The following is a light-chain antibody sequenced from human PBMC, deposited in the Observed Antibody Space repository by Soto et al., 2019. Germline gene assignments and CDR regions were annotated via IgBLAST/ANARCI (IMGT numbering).Light chain of an antibody. CDR3: SSYTSSGTGV. CDR2: DVS. CDR1: SNDIGGYNY. Sequence: QSALIQPASVSGSPGQSITISCTGTSNDIGGYNYVSWYQQHPGKAPKLMIYDVSDRPSGVSNRFSGSKSGNTASLTISGLLAEDEADYYCSSYTSSGTGVFGGGTQLTVL. V-gene: IGLV2-14*01. J-gene: IGLJ3*02.